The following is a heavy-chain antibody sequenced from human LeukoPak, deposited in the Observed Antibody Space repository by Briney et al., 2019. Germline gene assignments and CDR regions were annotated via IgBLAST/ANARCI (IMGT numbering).Heavy chain of an antibody. CDR1: GGSFSDYY. V-gene: IGHV4-34*01. CDR3: ATYWIQRAFDI. J-gene: IGHJ3*02. Sequence: SETLSLTCAVYGGSFSDYYWNWIRQPPGKGLEWIGEINQSGSTNYNPSLKSRVTLSVDTSNNQFSLKLSSVTAADTAVYYCATYWIQRAFDIWGQGTMVTVSS. D-gene: IGHD5-18*01. CDR2: INQSGST.